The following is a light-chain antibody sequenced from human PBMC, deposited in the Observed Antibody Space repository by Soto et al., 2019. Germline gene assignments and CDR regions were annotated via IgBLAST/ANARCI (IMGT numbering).Light chain of an antibody. CDR3: QQYRMSPNT. CDR2: GAS. J-gene: IGKJ5*01. V-gene: IGKV3-20*01. Sequence: EIVLTQSPGTLSVSPGDRVTLSCRASQSVDINLAWYQQRAGQAPRLLVYGASTKATDMPGRFSGSGSGTDFTLSISRLEPEDFAVYYCQQYRMSPNTFGQGTRLENK. CDR1: QSVDIN.